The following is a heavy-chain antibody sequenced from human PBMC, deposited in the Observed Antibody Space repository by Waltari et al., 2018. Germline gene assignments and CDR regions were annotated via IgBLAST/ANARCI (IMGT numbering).Heavy chain of an antibody. CDR1: GYTFTDYY. V-gene: IGHV1-69-2*01. CDR3: ATVDHRIVVVLGDAFDI. D-gene: IGHD3-22*01. J-gene: IGHJ3*02. Sequence: EVQLVQSGAEVKKPGATVKISCKASGYTFTDYYMHWVQQAPGKGLEWMGRVDPEDCETIYAEKFQGRVTITADTSTDTAYMELSSLRSEDTAVYYCATVDHRIVVVLGDAFDIWGQGTMVTVSS. CDR2: VDPEDCET.